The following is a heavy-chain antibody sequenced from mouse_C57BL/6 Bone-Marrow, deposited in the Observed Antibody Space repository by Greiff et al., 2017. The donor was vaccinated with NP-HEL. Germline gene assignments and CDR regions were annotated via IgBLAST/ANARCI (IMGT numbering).Heavy chain of an antibody. Sequence: QVQLQQPGAELMKPGASVKLSCKATGYTFTGYWIEWVKQRPGHGLEWIGEILPGSGSTNYNEKFKGKATFTADTSSNTAYMQLSSLTTEDSAIYYCARDGTTVVARYYFDYWGQGTTLTVSS. V-gene: IGHV1-9*01. CDR3: ARDGTTVVARYYFDY. J-gene: IGHJ2*01. CDR1: GYTFTGYW. CDR2: ILPGSGST. D-gene: IGHD1-1*01.